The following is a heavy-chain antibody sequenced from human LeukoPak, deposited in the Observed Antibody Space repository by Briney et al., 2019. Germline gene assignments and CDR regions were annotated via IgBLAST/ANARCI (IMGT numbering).Heavy chain of an antibody. CDR3: ASDVGYCSSTSCYGLYY. Sequence: ASVKVSCKTSGYTFTDYGITWVRQAPGQGLEWMGWISAYNGNTKYAPKLQGRVAMTTDTSTTTAYMELRSLRSDDTAVYYCASDVGYCSSTSCYGLYYWGQGTLVTVSS. J-gene: IGHJ4*02. D-gene: IGHD2-2*01. V-gene: IGHV1-18*01. CDR1: GYTFTDYG. CDR2: ISAYNGNT.